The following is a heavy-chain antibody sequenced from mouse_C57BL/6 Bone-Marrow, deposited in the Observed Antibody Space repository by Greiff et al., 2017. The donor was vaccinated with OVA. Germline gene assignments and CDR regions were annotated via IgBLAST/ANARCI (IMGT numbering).Heavy chain of an antibody. CDR1: GYTFTDYE. CDR3: TRGGYDEVPFAY. Sequence: QVQLKQSGAELVRPGASVTLSCKASGYTFTDYEMHWVKQTPVHGLEWIGAIDPETGGTAYNQKFKGKAILTADKSSSTAYMELRSLTSEDSAVDYCTRGGYDEVPFAYWGQGTLVTVSA. V-gene: IGHV1-15*01. J-gene: IGHJ3*01. CDR2: IDPETGGT. D-gene: IGHD2-14*01.